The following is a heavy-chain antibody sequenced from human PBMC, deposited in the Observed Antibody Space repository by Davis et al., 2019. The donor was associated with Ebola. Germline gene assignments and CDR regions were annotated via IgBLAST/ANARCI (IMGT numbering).Heavy chain of an antibody. D-gene: IGHD3-22*01. CDR1: GGSISSTAYL. Sequence: SETLSLTCTVSGGSISSTAYLWGWIRQPPGKAPEWIGSVYYSGSTSYNPSLRSRVTISADTSKNQFSLKLSSVTAADTAVYYCARDKENDSSGYLSDWGQGTLVTVSS. V-gene: IGHV4-39*07. J-gene: IGHJ4*02. CDR3: ARDKENDSSGYLSD. CDR2: VYYSGST.